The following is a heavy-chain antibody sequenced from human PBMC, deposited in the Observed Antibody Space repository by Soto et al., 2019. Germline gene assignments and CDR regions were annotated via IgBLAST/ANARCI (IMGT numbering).Heavy chain of an antibody. CDR2: INWNSGSI. Sequence: GGSLRLSCAASGFRFDDYAMHWVRQAPGKGLEWVSGINWNSGSIHYADSVKGRFTISRDNAKNSLYLQMNSLRAEDTALYYCAKDWVGDWNYDSADAFDIWGRGTMVTVSS. J-gene: IGHJ3*02. D-gene: IGHD1-7*01. V-gene: IGHV3-9*01. CDR3: AKDWVGDWNYDSADAFDI. CDR1: GFRFDDYA.